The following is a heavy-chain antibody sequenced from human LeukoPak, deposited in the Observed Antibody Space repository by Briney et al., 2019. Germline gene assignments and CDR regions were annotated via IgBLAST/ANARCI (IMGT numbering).Heavy chain of an antibody. CDR3: PKRYYYDSSGYPNRNYFDY. D-gene: IGHD3-22*01. Sequence: SGTLSLTCAVYGGSFSGYYWSWIRQPPGKGLEWIGEINVKGNTKHNTPLKSRVKISVNTSKNHFSLKLSSVTAADTAVYYCPKRYYYDSSGYPNRNYFDYWGQGTLVTVSS. CDR2: INVKGNT. V-gene: IGHV4-34*01. CDR1: GGSFSGYY. J-gene: IGHJ4*02.